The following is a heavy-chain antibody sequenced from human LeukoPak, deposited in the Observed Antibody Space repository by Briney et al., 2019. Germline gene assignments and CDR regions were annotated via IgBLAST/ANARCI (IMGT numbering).Heavy chain of an antibody. J-gene: IGHJ6*03. CDR1: GFTFSSYG. D-gene: IGHD3-10*01. V-gene: IGHV3-NL1*01. CDR3: AKMAHYGSGSTYYYYYYMDV. CDR2: IYTSGGT. Sequence: QPGGSLRLSCAASGFTFSSYGMHWVRQAPGKGLEWVSVIYTSGGTYYADSVKGRFTISRDNSKNTLYLQMNSLRAEDTAVYYCAKMAHYGSGSTYYYYYYMDVWGKGTTVTVSS.